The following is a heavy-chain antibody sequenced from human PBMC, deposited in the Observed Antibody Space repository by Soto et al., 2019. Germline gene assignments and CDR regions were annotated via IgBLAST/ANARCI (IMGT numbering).Heavy chain of an antibody. CDR1: GGSISSGGYS. D-gene: IGHD3-3*01. V-gene: IGHV4-30-2*01. Sequence: SETLSLTCAVSGGSISSGGYSWSWIRQPPGKGLEWIGYIYHSGSTYYNPSLKSRVTISVDRPKNQFSLKLSSVTAADTAVYYCARNTPRMKYYDFWSGPLPHYGMDVWGQGTTVTVSS. J-gene: IGHJ6*02. CDR3: ARNTPRMKYYDFWSGPLPHYGMDV. CDR2: IYHSGST.